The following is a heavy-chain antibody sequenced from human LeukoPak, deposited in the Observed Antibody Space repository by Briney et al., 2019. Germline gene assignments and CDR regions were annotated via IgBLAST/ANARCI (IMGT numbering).Heavy chain of an antibody. D-gene: IGHD5-12*01. Sequence: PSENLSLTGTVSAGSLCSYNWSWLRPPPGKGLEWIGYIYYTGSTNYNPSLKSRLTISVDTSKNQFSLKLSSVTAADTAVYYCARAHLSGYPYYWGQGTLVTVSS. CDR1: AGSLCSYN. V-gene: IGHV4-59*12. CDR3: ARAHLSGYPYY. J-gene: IGHJ4*02. CDR2: IYYTGST.